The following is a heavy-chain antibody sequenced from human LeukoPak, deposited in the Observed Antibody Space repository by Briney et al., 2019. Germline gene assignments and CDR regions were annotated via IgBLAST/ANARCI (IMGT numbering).Heavy chain of an antibody. Sequence: GASVKVSCKASGGTFSSYAISWVRQAPGQGLECMGGIIPIFGTANYAQKFQGRVTITADESTSTAYMELSSLRSEDTTVYYCARVADTAVFYMDVWGKGTTVTVSS. V-gene: IGHV1-69*13. CDR3: ARVADTAVFYMDV. D-gene: IGHD5-18*01. CDR2: IIPIFGTA. CDR1: GGTFSSYA. J-gene: IGHJ6*03.